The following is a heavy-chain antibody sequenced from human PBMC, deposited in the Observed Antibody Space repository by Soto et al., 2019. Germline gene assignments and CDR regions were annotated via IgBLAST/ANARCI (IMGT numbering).Heavy chain of an antibody. D-gene: IGHD1-7*01. Sequence: PGGSLRLSCSASGFTFSTYAMHWVRQAPGKGLEYVSAISSNGDSTYYADSVKGRFSISRDNSKNTLYLQMSSLRAEDTAVYYCVKNYNSGTTTAPYYGMDVWGQGTTVTVSS. CDR1: GFTFSTYA. CDR2: ISSNGDST. J-gene: IGHJ6*02. V-gene: IGHV3-64D*06. CDR3: VKNYNSGTTTAPYYGMDV.